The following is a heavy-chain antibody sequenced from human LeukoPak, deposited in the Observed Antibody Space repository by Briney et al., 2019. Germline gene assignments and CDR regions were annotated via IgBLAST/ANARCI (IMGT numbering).Heavy chain of an antibody. CDR3: ARVWGSGSGFFDY. V-gene: IGHV3-23*01. J-gene: IGHJ4*02. CDR1: GCTLITSA. CDR2: IGAGGTFT. Sequence: GRSLRPSCTASGCTLITSAMEWVRQPPGKGREWLSGIGAGGTFTYYADSGKGRFTISRHNSKNTLYLQMNSLRAEDTAVYYCARVWGSGSGFFDYWGQGRLVTVSA. D-gene: IGHD6-19*01.